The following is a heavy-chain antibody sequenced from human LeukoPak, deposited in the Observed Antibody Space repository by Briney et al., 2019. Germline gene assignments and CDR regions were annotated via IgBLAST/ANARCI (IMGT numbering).Heavy chain of an antibody. CDR2: ISYDGSNK. J-gene: IGHJ6*04. D-gene: IGHD2-15*01. CDR3: ARDQAADCSGGKCQFYPPYYGMDV. V-gene: IGHV3-30-3*01. CDR1: GFTFSSYA. Sequence: GRSLRLSCAASGFTFSSYAMHWVRQAPGKGLEWVAVISYDGSNKYYADSVKGRFTISRDNSKNTLYLQMNSLRAEDTAVYYCARDQAADCSGGKCQFYPPYYGMDVWGKGTTVIVSS.